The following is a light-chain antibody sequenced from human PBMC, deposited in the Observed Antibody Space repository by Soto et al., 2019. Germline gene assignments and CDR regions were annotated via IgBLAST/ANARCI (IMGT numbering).Light chain of an antibody. CDR2: NAS. CDR3: QQFGSSPWT. Sequence: ENVLTQSPDTLSLSPGERATLSCRASQSVSSSYLAWYQQKPGQAPRLLIYNASSRATGIPDRFSGGGSGTDFALTISRLEPEDFAVYYCQQFGSSPWTFGRGTKVDIK. J-gene: IGKJ1*01. CDR1: QSVSSSY. V-gene: IGKV3-20*01.